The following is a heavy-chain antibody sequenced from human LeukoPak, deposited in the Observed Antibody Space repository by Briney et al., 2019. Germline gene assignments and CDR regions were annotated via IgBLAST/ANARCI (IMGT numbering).Heavy chain of an antibody. J-gene: IGHJ3*02. CDR3: ARHGRNYDILTGYLMGDAFDI. V-gene: IGHV4-4*02. Sequence: SETLSLTCAVSGGSISSSNWWSWVRQPPGKGLEWIGEIYHSGSTNYNPSLKSRVTISVDKSKNQFSLKLSSVTAADTAVYYCARHGRNYDILTGYLMGDAFDIWGQGTMVTVSS. D-gene: IGHD3-9*01. CDR1: GGSISSSNW. CDR2: IYHSGST.